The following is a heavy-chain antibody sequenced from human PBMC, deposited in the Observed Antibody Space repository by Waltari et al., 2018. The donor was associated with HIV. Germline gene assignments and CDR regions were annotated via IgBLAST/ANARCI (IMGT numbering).Heavy chain of an antibody. CDR3: ARHALRVGAAYWNFDL. J-gene: IGHJ2*01. D-gene: IGHD1-26*01. CDR1: GGSVSSSSYF. Sequence: QLQLQESGPGLVKPSETLSLTCTVSGGSVSSSSYFWGWIRQPPGKGLEWVGRIYYTGGAYYNPAPKSRVTISVDTSKNQFSLKVTSVTAADTAVYYCARHALRVGAAYWNFDLWGRGTLVTVSS. V-gene: IGHV4-39*01. CDR2: IYYTGGA.